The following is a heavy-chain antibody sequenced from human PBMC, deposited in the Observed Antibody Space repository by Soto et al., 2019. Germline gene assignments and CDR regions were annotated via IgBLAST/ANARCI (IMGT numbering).Heavy chain of an antibody. V-gene: IGHV3-23*01. D-gene: IGHD3-16*01. J-gene: IGHJ3*02. CDR3: AKPIGGYEAFGI. Sequence: EVQLLESGGGLVQPGGSLRLSCAASGFTFSSYAMNWVRQAPGKGLEWVSAISGSGGSTYYADSVKGRFTISRDKPKNTCYLQTNSLEAEDTAVYYCAKPIGGYEAFGIWGQWTMVTVSS. CDR1: GFTFSSYA. CDR2: ISGSGGST.